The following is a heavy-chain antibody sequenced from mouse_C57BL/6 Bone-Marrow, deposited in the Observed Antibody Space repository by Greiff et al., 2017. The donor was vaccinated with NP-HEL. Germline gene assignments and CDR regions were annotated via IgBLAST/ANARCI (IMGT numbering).Heavy chain of an antibody. D-gene: IGHD2-5*01. V-gene: IGHV1-59*01. CDR1: GYTFTSYW. J-gene: IGHJ2*01. CDR2: IDPSDSYT. CDR3: ARTSNYFYYLDY. Sequence: QVQLQQPGAELVRPGTSVKLSCKASGYTFTSYWMHWVKQRPGQGLEWIGVIDPSDSYTNYNQKFKGKATLTVDTSSSTAYMQLRSLTSEDAAVYYCARTSNYFYYLDYWGQGTTLTVSS.